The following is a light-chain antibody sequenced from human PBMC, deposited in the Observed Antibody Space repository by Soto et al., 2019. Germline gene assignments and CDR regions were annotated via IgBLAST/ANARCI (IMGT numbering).Light chain of an antibody. J-gene: IGLJ1*01. CDR3: LLSYNGPYV. V-gene: IGLV7-46*01. CDR2: DTT. Sequence: QAVVTQEPSLTVSPGGTVTLTCGSSTGAVTNGHYPYWFQQKPGQAPRTLIYDTTNRHSWTPARFSGSLLGGKAVLTLSGAQPEDEAEYYCLLSYNGPYVFGTGTKATVL. CDR1: TGAVTNGHY.